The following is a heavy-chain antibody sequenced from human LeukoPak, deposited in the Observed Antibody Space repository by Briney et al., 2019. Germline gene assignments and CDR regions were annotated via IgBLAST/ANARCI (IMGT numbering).Heavy chain of an antibody. CDR2: ISGSGGST. CDR3: ATDSSPSGTLKYYFDN. Sequence: QPGGSLRLSCAASGFIFSSYAMSWVRQVPGKGLEWVSGISGSGGSTYYAGSLKGRFTISRDNSKNTLYLQMNSLRADDTALYYCATDSSPSGTLKYYFDNWGQGTLVTVSS. J-gene: IGHJ4*02. V-gene: IGHV3-23*01. D-gene: IGHD6-25*01. CDR1: GFIFSSYA.